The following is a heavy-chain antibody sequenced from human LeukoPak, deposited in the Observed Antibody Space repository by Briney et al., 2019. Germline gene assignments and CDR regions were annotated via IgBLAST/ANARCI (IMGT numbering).Heavy chain of an antibody. CDR3: AKDISPGVRSSGWNDY. CDR2: IRYDGSNK. CDR1: GFTFSSYG. J-gene: IGHJ4*02. Sequence: PGGSLRLSCAASGFTFSSYGMHWVRQAPGKGLEWVAFIRYDGSNKYYADSVKGRFTISRDNSKNTLYLQMNSLRAEDTAVYYCAKDISPGVRSSGWNDYWGQGTLVTVSS. V-gene: IGHV3-30*02. D-gene: IGHD6-19*01.